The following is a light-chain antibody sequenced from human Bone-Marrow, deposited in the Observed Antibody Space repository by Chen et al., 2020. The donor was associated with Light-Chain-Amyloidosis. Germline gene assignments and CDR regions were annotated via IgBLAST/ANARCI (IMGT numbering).Light chain of an antibody. Sequence: SYELPQPPSVSVSPGQPPRTTRSGDDLPTKYAYWYQQKPGQAPVLVIHRDNERPSGISERFSGSSSGTTATLTISGVQAEDEADYHCQSADSSGTYEVIFGGGTKLTVL. J-gene: IGLJ2*01. V-gene: IGLV3-25*03. CDR3: QSADSSGTYEVI. CDR2: RDN. CDR1: DLPTKY.